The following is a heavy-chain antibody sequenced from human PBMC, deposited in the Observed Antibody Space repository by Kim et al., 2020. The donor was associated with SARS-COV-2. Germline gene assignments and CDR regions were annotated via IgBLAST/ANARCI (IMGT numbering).Heavy chain of an antibody. D-gene: IGHD3-10*01. Sequence: GGSLRLSCAASGFTFSSYSMNWVRQAPGKGLEWVSYISSSSSTIYYADSVKGRFTISRDNAKNSLYLQMNSLRDEDTAVYYCAREDYYYGSGSYQFDYWGQGTLVTVSS. CDR3: AREDYYYGSGSYQFDY. J-gene: IGHJ4*02. CDR1: GFTFSSYS. V-gene: IGHV3-48*02. CDR2: ISSSSSTI.